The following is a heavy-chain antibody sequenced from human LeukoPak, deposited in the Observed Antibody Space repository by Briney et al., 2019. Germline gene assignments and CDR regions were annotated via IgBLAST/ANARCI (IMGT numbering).Heavy chain of an antibody. CDR2: MWYDGSNE. J-gene: IGHJ3*01. CDR3: VRDLDQNDFWSGYWPDAAGS. D-gene: IGHD3-3*01. V-gene: IGHV3-33*01. CDR1: GFDFSTYG. Sequence: GGSLRLSCAASGFDFSTYGMHWVRQAPGKGLEWVALMWYDGSNEYYGDSVKGRFIISRDNSRNTLYLQMSSLRVEDTAVYYCVRDLDQNDFWSGYWPDAAGSWGQGTMVFVSS.